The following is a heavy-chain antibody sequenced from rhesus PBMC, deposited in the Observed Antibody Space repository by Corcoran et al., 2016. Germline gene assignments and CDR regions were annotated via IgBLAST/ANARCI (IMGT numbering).Heavy chain of an antibody. CDR3: ARARDFDY. Sequence: QLQLQESGPGLVKPSETLSLTCAVSGGSISRSNWWSWIRQPPGKGLEWIGRISGSGGSTSYNPSLKSRVTISTDTSKNQFSLKLSSVTAADTAVYYCARARDFDYWGQGVLVTVSS. CDR2: ISGSGGST. V-gene: IGHV4-57*01. J-gene: IGHJ4*01. CDR1: GGSISRSNW.